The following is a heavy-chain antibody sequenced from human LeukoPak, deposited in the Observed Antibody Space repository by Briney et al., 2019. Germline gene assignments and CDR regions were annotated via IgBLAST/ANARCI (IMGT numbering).Heavy chain of an antibody. Sequence: PSETLSLTCTVSGGSISSSSYYWGWIRQPPGKGLEWIGSIYYSGSTYYNPSLKSRVTISVDTSKNQFSLKLSSVTAADTAVYYXXXXXVRGVLLYAFDIWGQGTMVTVSS. D-gene: IGHD3-10*01. CDR3: XXXXVRGVLLYAFDI. J-gene: IGHJ3*02. CDR1: GGSISSSSYY. V-gene: IGHV4-39*01. CDR2: IYYSGST.